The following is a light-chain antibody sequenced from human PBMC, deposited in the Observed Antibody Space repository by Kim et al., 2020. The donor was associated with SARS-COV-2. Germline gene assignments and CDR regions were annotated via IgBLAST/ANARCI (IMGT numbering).Light chain of an antibody. Sequence: LSPGERATRSCRASQSIGSYLAWYQQKPGQAPRLLIYDASNRATGIPAKFSGSGSGTDFTLIISSLEPEDFAVYYCQQRSNWPLTFGGGTRVDIK. J-gene: IGKJ4*01. CDR1: QSIGSY. V-gene: IGKV3-11*01. CDR2: DAS. CDR3: QQRSNWPLT.